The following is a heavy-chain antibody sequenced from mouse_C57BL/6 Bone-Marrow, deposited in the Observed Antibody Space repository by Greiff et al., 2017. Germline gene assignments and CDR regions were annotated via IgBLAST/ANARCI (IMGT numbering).Heavy chain of an antibody. CDR2: ISYDGSN. CDR1: GYSITSGYY. D-gene: IGHD1-1*01. J-gene: IGHJ3*01. CDR3: ARDHYGPAWFAY. V-gene: IGHV3-6*01. Sequence: VQLKESGPGLVKPSQSLSLTCSVTGYSITSGYYWNWIRQFPGNKLEWMGYISYDGSNNYNPSLKNRISITRDPSKNQFFLKLNSVTTEDTATYYCARDHYGPAWFAYWGQGTLVTVSA.